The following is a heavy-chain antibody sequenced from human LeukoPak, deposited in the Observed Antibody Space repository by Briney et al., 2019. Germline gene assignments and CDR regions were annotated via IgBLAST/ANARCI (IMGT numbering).Heavy chain of an antibody. V-gene: IGHV3-49*04. Sequence: PGRSLRLSCAASGFTFGDYAMSWVRQAPGKGLEWVGFIRSKAYGGTTEYAASVKGRFTISRDDSKSIAYLQMNSLKTEDTAVYYCTRRYCSGGSCYQRGYSDYWGQGTLVTVSS. CDR1: GFTFGDYA. CDR2: IRSKAYGGTT. CDR3: TRRYCSGGSCYQRGYSDY. J-gene: IGHJ4*02. D-gene: IGHD2-15*01.